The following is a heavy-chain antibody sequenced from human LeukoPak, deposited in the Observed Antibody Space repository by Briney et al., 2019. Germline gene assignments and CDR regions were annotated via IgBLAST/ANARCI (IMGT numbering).Heavy chain of an antibody. J-gene: IGHJ5*02. CDR3: ARESGYRGYDGWFDP. CDR2: INPNSGGT. CDR1: GYTFTGYY. V-gene: IGHV1-2*06. D-gene: IGHD5-12*01. Sequence: ASVKVSRKASGYTFTGYYMHWVRQAPGQGLEWMGRINPNSGGTNYAQKFQGRVTMTRDTSISTAYMELSRLRSDDTAVHYCARESGYRGYDGWFDPWGQGTLVTVSS.